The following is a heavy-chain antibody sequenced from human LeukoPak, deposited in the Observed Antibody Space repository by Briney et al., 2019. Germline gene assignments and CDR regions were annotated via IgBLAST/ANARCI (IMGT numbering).Heavy chain of an antibody. Sequence: PGGSLRLSCAASEFTFNNYWMSWVRQAPGKGLVWVSRINSDGSITNYADSVKGRFTVSRDNAKSTMYLQMNSLRAEDTAVYFCARAPWLDYWGQGTLVTVSS. CDR2: INSDGSIT. CDR3: ARAPWLDY. D-gene: IGHD5-12*01. CDR1: EFTFNNYW. V-gene: IGHV3-74*01. J-gene: IGHJ4*02.